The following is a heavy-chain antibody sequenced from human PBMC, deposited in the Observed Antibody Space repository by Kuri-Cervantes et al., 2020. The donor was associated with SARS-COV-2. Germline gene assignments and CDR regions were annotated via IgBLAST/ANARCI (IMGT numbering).Heavy chain of an antibody. CDR3: ARGGGSSGWYV. CDR2: ISWNSGSI. V-gene: IGHV3-9*01. CDR1: GFTFDDYA. J-gene: IGHJ4*02. Sequence: GGSLRLSCAASGFTFDDYAMHWVRQAPGKGLEWVSGISWNSGSIGYADSVKGRFTISRDNAKNSLYLQMNSLRAEDTAVHYCARGGGSSGWYVWGQGTLVTVSS. D-gene: IGHD6-19*01.